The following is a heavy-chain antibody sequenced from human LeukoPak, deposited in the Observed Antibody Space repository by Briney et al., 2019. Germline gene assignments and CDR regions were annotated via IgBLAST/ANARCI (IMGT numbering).Heavy chain of an antibody. D-gene: IGHD5-24*01. CDR3: ARHQDGYGDYFDS. CDR2: IHSSGRT. CDR1: GGSISNSY. V-gene: IGHV4-59*08. Sequence: SETLSLTCSVSGGSISNSYWSWIRQPPGKGLEWIGYIHSSGRTKYDPSLESRVTISIDTSMNHFSLKVSSVTAPDTAVYYCARHQDGYGDYFDSWGQGIPVTVSS. J-gene: IGHJ4*02.